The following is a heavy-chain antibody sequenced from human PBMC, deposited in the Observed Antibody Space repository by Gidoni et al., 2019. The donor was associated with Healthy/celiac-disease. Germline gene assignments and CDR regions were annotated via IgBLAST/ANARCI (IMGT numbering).Heavy chain of an antibody. Sequence: QVQLVESGGGVVQPGRSLRLSCAASGFTFSSYGMHWVRQAPGKGLEWVAVISYDGSNKYYADSVKGRFTISRDNSKNTLYLQMNSLRAEDTAVYYCAKDSTGGYYDSSGLDYWGQGTLVTVSS. CDR1: GFTFSSYG. D-gene: IGHD3-22*01. J-gene: IGHJ4*02. V-gene: IGHV3-30*18. CDR2: ISYDGSNK. CDR3: AKDSTGGYYDSSGLDY.